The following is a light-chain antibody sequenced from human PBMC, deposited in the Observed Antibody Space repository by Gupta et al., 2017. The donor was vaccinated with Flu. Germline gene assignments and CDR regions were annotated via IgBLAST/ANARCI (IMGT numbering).Light chain of an antibody. CDR2: DTN. CDR1: TGAVTGDHY. CDR3: LLSYSGARRV. V-gene: IGLV7-46*01. J-gene: IGLJ3*02. Sequence: QAVVTQESSLTVSPGGTVTLTCASTTGAVTGDHYPYWFQQRPGQAPTNLLFDTNKKQSWTPARFSGSLLGDKAALTLSGAQPEDEADYYCLLSYSGARRVFGGGTTLTVL.